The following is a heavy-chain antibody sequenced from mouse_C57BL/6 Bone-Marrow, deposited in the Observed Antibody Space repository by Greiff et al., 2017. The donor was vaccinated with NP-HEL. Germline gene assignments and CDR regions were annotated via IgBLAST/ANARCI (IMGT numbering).Heavy chain of an antibody. CDR1: GYTFTSYW. CDR3: ARRGLRHAMDY. D-gene: IGHD2-4*01. J-gene: IGHJ4*01. Sequence: QVQLQQPGAELVKPGASVKLSCKASGYTFTSYWMHWVKQRPGRRLEWIGRIDPNSGGTKYNEKFKSKATLTVDKPSSTAYMQLSSLTSEDSAVYYCARRGLRHAMDYWGQGTSVTVSS. CDR2: IDPNSGGT. V-gene: IGHV1-72*01.